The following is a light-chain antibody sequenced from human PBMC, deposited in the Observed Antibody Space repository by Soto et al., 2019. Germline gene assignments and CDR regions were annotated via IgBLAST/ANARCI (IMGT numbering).Light chain of an antibody. J-gene: IGLJ2*01. V-gene: IGLV2-14*01. CDR1: SSDVGAYNY. CDR3: SSYTSSNTPYVV. Sequence: QSALTQPASVSGSPGQSITISCTGTSSDVGAYNYVSWYQQHPGNAPKLMIYDVSNRPSGVSNRFSGSKSGNTASLTISGLQAEDEADYYCSSYTSSNTPYVVFGGGTKLTVL. CDR2: DVS.